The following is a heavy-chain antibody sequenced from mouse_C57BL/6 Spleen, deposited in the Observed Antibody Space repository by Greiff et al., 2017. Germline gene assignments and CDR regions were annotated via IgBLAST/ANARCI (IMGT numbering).Heavy chain of an antibody. J-gene: IGHJ1*03. D-gene: IGHD1-1*01. CDR3: ARDGSSNWYFDV. V-gene: IGHV3-6*01. CDR2: ISYDGSN. CDR1: GYSITSGYY. Sequence: EVQLQESGPGLVKPSQSLSLTCSVTGYSITSGYYWNWLRQFPGNKLEWMGYISYDGSNNYNPSLKNRISITRDTSKNQFFLKLNSVTTEDTATYYCARDGSSNWYFDVWGTGTTVTVSS.